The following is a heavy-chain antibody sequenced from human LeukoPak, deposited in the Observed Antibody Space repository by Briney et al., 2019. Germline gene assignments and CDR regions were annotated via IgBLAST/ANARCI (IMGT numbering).Heavy chain of an antibody. Sequence: SETLSLTCVVSGYSIRNGDYWGWIRQCPGKGLEWIASMYNSVSIHYNPSLKSRVTILVDTSKNEFSLKMRSVTAADTAVYYCARNSSSGFFDYWGRGTLATVSS. CDR2: MYNSVSI. J-gene: IGHJ4*02. CDR3: ARNSSSGFFDY. V-gene: IGHV4-38-2*01. D-gene: IGHD6-6*01. CDR1: GYSIRNGDY.